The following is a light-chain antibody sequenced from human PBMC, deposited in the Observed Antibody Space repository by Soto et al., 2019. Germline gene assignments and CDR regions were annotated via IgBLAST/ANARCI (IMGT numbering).Light chain of an antibody. CDR1: RSVSSI. Sequence: EIVLRQTRGTLYLSPGERATLSFSASRSVSSILACYQQTPGPAPRLLIYGASIRATGIPDRFSGSGSGTDFTLTISILAPEDFAVYYCQHYGSSPTFGGGTKVDI. J-gene: IGKJ4*01. CDR2: GAS. V-gene: IGKV3-20*01. CDR3: QHYGSSPT.